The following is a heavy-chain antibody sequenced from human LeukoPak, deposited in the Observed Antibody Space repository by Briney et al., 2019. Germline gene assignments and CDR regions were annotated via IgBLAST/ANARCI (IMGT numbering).Heavy chain of an antibody. CDR2: ICYDGSIK. V-gene: IGHV3-33*08. CDR1: GFTFSTYG. Sequence: GGSLRLSCAVSGFTFSTYGMHWVRQAPGRGGEWVAVICYDGSIKYYGDSVKDRFTISRKNSKNTLYSQMHSLRAEDTAMYYFARAVGSFDFGGPGTLVIVPS. J-gene: IGHJ3*01. CDR3: ARAVGSFDF. D-gene: IGHD3-10*01.